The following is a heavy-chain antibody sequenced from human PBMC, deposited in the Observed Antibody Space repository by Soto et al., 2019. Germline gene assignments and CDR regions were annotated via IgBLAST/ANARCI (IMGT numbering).Heavy chain of an antibody. Sequence: QVQLVQSGAEVKKPGSSVKVSYKASGGTFSSYAISWVRQAPGQGLEWMGGIIPIFGTANYAQKFQGRVTITADESTSTAYMELSSLRSEDTAVYYCASSLGYSSSWSFDYWGQGTLVTVSS. D-gene: IGHD6-13*01. CDR2: IIPIFGTA. CDR1: GGTFSSYA. CDR3: ASSLGYSSSWSFDY. V-gene: IGHV1-69*01. J-gene: IGHJ4*02.